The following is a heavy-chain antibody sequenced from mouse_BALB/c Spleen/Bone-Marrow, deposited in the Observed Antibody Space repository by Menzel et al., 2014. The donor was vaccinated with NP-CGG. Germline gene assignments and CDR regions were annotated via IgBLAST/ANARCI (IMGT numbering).Heavy chain of an antibody. Sequence: QVQLQQPGAGLVRPGSSVKISCKASGYAFSSYWMNWVRQRPGQGLEWIGQIYPGDGDTNYNGKFKGKATLTADRSSSTAYMQLSSLTSEDSAVYFCARTPWFAYWGQGTLVTVSA. CDR2: IYPGDGDT. CDR3: ARTPWFAY. J-gene: IGHJ3*01. CDR1: GYAFSSYW. V-gene: IGHV1-80*01.